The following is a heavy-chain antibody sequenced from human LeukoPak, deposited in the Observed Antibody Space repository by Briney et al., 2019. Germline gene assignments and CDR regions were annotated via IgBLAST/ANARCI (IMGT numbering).Heavy chain of an antibody. CDR2: ISGSGTNT. V-gene: IGHV3-23*01. J-gene: IGHJ4*02. D-gene: IGHD5-18*01. CDR3: AKGDKPVIAMVKFDY. Sequence: GGSLRLSCAASGFTFSSYSMNWVRQAPGKGLEWVSGISGSGTNTYYADSVKGRFTISRDNSKNTLYMQMNSLRAEDTAVYYCAKGDKPVIAMVKFDYWGQGTLVTVSS. CDR1: GFTFSSYS.